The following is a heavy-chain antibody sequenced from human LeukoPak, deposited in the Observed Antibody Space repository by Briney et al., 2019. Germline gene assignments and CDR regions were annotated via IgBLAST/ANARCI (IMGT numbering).Heavy chain of an antibody. CDR1: GFTFSGYI. J-gene: IGHJ4*02. CDR3: AKRTVSNSWSKSPLDY. Sequence: PGGSLRLSCAASGFTFSGYIMNWVRQAPGKGLEWVSFIGSSGNTIYYADSVKGRFTISRDNSKNTLYLQMNSLRAEDTAVYYCAKRTVSNSWSKSPLDYWGQGTLVTVSS. D-gene: IGHD6-13*01. V-gene: IGHV3-48*01. CDR2: IGSSGNTI.